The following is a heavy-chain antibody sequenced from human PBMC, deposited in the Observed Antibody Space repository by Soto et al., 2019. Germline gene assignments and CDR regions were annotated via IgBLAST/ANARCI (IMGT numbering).Heavy chain of an antibody. CDR2: INAGNGNT. J-gene: IGHJ4*02. CDR3: ARAVAVAADFDY. D-gene: IGHD6-19*01. CDR1: GYTFTGYA. V-gene: IGHV1-3*05. Sequence: QVQLVQSGAEEKKPGASVKVSCKASGYTFTGYAMHWVRQAPGQRLEWMGWINAGNGNTKYSQKYQGRVTTTRDTSASAAYMELSSLSLEDTAVYYCARAVAVAADFDYWGQGTLVTVSS.